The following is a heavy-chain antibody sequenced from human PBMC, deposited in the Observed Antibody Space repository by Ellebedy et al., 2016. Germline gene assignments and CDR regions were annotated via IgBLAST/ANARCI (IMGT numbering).Heavy chain of an antibody. CDR3: ARSGVGSNPYYYYGMDV. CDR2: INPGDSDT. CDR1: GYSFTNNW. J-gene: IGHJ6*02. V-gene: IGHV5-51*01. D-gene: IGHD4-23*01. Sequence: GESLKISCKVSGYSFTNNWIGWVRQMPGKGLEWLGIINPGDSDTRYSPSFQGQVTISADKSINTVYLQWSSLQASEPALYYCARSGVGSNPYYYYGMDVWGRGTTVTVSS.